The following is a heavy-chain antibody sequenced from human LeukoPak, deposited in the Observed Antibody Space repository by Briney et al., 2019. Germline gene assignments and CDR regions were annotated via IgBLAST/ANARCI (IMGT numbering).Heavy chain of an antibody. Sequence: SSETLSLTCTVSGGSISSSSYYWAWIRQPPGKGLEWIGSMHYSGSTYSNPSLKSRVTISVDTSKNQFSLKMSSVTAADTAFYYCARQGDYNYGDYAHYWGQGTLVTVSS. CDR2: MHYSGST. CDR1: GGSISSSSYY. V-gene: IGHV4-39*01. CDR3: ARQGDYNYGDYAHY. D-gene: IGHD4-17*01. J-gene: IGHJ4*02.